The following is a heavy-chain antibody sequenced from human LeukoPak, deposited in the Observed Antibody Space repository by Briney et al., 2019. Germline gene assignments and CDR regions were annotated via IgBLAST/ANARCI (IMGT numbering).Heavy chain of an antibody. J-gene: IGHJ4*02. CDR1: GFSFSTYR. CDR2: IDRDGSVR. V-gene: IGHV3-7*01. D-gene: IGHD6-13*01. CDR3: ARDPGSSSFDL. Sequence: GGSLRLSCSASGFSFSTYRIRWVRQTPETGLEFVANIDRDGSVRNYLDSLRGRSTISRDNAKKSMYLEINSLRADDKAVYYCARDPGSSSFDLWGRGALVTVSS.